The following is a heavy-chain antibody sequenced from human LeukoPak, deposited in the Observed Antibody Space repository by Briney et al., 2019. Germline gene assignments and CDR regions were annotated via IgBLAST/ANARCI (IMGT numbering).Heavy chain of an antibody. D-gene: IGHD1-26*01. J-gene: IGHJ5*02. CDR1: GFSFTNAW. CDR3: VRASVGATAWFDP. V-gene: IGHV3-21*01. CDR2: IDSSSRYI. Sequence: GGSLRLSCAASGFSFTNAWMNWVRQAPGKGLEWVSSIDSSSRYIYYADSMKGRFTISRDNARNSLYLQMNSLRAGDTAVYYCVRASVGATAWFDPWGQGTLVIVSS.